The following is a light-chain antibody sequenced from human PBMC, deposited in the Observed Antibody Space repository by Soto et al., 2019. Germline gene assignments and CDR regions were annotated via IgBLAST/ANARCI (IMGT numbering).Light chain of an antibody. CDR1: SSDIGAGYG. V-gene: IGLV1-40*01. Sequence: QSALTQPPSVSGAPGQRVTISCTGSSSDIGAGYGVHWYQQLPGTAPKLLFYLNNDRPSGVPDRFSASKSGTSASLAITGLQADDEADYYCQSYDSSLSGVVFGGGTKLTVL. CDR2: LNN. J-gene: IGLJ3*02. CDR3: QSYDSSLSGVV.